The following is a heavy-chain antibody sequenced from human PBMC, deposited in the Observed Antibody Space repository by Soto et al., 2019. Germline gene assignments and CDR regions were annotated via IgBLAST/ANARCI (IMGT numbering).Heavy chain of an antibody. Sequence: ASVKVACKASGYIFTSYYIHWVRQAPGQGLEWMGWINPFDGSRMFAQSFQGRVTMTRDTSTSTVYMEVSSLRSEDAAVYYCSRVDPGETSPFDHWGQGTLVTV. V-gene: IGHV1-46*03. CDR3: SRVDPGETSPFDH. CDR1: GYIFTSYY. D-gene: IGHD3-10*01. J-gene: IGHJ4*02. CDR2: INPFDGSR.